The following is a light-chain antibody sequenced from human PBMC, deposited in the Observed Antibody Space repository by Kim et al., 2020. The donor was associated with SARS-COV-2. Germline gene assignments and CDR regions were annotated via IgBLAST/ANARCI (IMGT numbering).Light chain of an antibody. CDR2: GNS. CDR3: QSYDNSLSGVV. CDR1: SSNIGSGYD. V-gene: IGLV1-40*01. J-gene: IGLJ2*01. Sequence: QSVLTQPPSVSGAPGQRVTISCTGSSSNIGSGYDVHWYQQLPGTAPKLLIYGNSNRPSGVPDRFSGSKSVTSASLAITGLQAEDEADYYCQSYDNSLSGVVFGGGTQLTVL.